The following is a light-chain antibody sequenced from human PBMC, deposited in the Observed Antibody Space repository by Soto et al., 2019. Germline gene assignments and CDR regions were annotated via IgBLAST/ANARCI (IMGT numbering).Light chain of an antibody. J-gene: IGKJ2*01. CDR3: QQYGSSPLVT. V-gene: IGKV3-20*01. Sequence: EIVLTQSPGTLSLSPGERATLSCRASQSISTTYLAWFQQKPGQAPRLLIYAASSRATGIPDRFSGSGSGTDLTLTINRLESEDFAVYYCQQYGSSPLVTFGPGTKLEIK. CDR1: QSISTTY. CDR2: AAS.